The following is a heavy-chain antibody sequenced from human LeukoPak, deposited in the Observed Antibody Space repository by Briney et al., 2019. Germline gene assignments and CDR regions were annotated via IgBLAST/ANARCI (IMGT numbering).Heavy chain of an antibody. Sequence: PSETLSLTCNVSGGSIDSTNWWNWVRQPPGKGLEWIGEIHHDGRINYNPSLKSRVTLSVDKSKNQFSLRLNSVTAADTAMYYCARSHDHLWGNYPDYWGQGTLVTVSS. D-gene: IGHD3-16*02. J-gene: IGHJ4*02. CDR3: ARSHDHLWGNYPDY. CDR2: IHHDGRI. CDR1: GGSIDSTNW. V-gene: IGHV4/OR15-8*01.